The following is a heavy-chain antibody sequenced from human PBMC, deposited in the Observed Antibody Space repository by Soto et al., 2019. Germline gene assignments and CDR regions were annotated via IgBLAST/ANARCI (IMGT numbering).Heavy chain of an antibody. V-gene: IGHV1-69*06. CDR3: ARGGFGLNDSSGYYIPGAFDI. Sequence: ASVKVSCKASGGTFSSYAISWVRQAPGQGLEWMGGIIPIFGTANYAQKFQGRVTITADKSTSTAYMELSSLRSEDTAAYYCARGGFGLNDSSGYYIPGAFDIWGQGTMVTVSS. D-gene: IGHD3-22*01. J-gene: IGHJ3*02. CDR1: GGTFSSYA. CDR2: IIPIFGTA.